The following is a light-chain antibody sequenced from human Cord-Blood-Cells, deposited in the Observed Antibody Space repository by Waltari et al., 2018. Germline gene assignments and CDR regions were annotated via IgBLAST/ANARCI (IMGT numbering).Light chain of an antibody. Sequence: QSVLTQPPSASGTPGQRVTISCSGSSSNIGSNYVYWYQQLPGTAPKLLIYRNNQRPSGVPXXXXXXXXXXXXXXXISGLRSEDEADYYCAAWDDSLSGRVFGGGTKLTVL. J-gene: IGLJ3*02. V-gene: IGLV1-47*01. CDR2: RNN. CDR1: SSNIGSNY. CDR3: AAWDDSLSGRV.